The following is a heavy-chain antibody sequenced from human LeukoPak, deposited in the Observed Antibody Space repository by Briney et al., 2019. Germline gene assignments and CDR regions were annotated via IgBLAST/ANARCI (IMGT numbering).Heavy chain of an antibody. CDR2: ISSSSSTI. J-gene: IGHJ4*02. CDR1: GFTFSSYS. Sequence: GGSLRLSCAASGFTFSSYSMNWVRQAPGKGLEWVSYISSSSSTIYYADSVKGRFTISRDNAKNSLYLQMNSLRAEDTAVYYCARDPRKYCSSTSCRGYYFDYWGQGTLVTVSS. V-gene: IGHV3-48*01. D-gene: IGHD2-2*01. CDR3: ARDPRKYCSSTSCRGYYFDY.